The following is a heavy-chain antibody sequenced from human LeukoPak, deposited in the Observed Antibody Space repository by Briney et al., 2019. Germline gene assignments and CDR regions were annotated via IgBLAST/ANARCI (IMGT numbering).Heavy chain of an antibody. CDR3: ARVQVLGESLSSYRGMDV. D-gene: IGHD3-16*01. V-gene: IGHV3-7*01. CDR1: GFTFSSYW. J-gene: IGHJ6*02. Sequence: GGSLRLSCAASGFTFSSYWMNWVRQAPGKGLEWVAKVKQDGGEKSYVDSVKGRSTIPRDNAKNSLYLQMNSLRAEDTAVYYCARVQVLGESLSSYRGMDVWGQGTTVTVSS. CDR2: VKQDGGEK.